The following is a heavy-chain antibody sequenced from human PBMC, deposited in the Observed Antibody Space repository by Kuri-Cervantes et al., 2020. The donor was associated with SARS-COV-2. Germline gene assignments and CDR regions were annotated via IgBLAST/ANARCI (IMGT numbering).Heavy chain of an antibody. CDR1: GGSFSGHY. CDR3: CTPRTTGAFDI. V-gene: IGHV3-11*04. CDR2: ISSSSSTI. J-gene: IGHJ3*02. D-gene: IGHD1-7*01. Sequence: LSLTCAVYGGSFSGHYWSWIRQPPGKGLEWVSYISSSSSTIYYADSVKGRFTISRDNSKNTLYLQMNSLRAEDTAVYYCCTPRTTGAFDIWGQGTMVTVSS.